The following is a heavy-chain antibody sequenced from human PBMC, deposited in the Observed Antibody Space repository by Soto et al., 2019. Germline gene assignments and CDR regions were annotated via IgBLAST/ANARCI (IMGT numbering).Heavy chain of an antibody. J-gene: IGHJ4*02. Sequence: SETLSLTCTVSGGSISSGDYYWSWIRQPPGKGLEWIGYIYYSGSTYYNPSLKSRVTISVDTSKNQFSLKLSSVTAADAAVYYCAGHTIFGVVGLWGQGTLVTVSS. V-gene: IGHV4-30-4*01. CDR2: IYYSGST. D-gene: IGHD3-3*01. CDR1: GGSISSGDYY. CDR3: AGHTIFGVVGL.